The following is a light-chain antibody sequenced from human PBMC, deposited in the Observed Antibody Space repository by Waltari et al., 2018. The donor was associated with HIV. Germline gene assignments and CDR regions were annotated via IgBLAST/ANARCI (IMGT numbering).Light chain of an antibody. CDR1: HNLRHY. Sequence: DILLTQYPPFLSASVGARVTITCRASHNLRHYLSWYQKKPGRAPKLLIYGASSLQSAIPSRFAGSGSGAYFTLTISSLQPEDFATYYCQQQTSYPLTFGPGTRVDVK. CDR3: QQQTSYPLT. V-gene: IGKV1-9*01. J-gene: IGKJ3*01. CDR2: GAS.